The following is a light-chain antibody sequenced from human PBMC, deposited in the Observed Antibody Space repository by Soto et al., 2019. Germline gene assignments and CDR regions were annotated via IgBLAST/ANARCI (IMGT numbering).Light chain of an antibody. J-gene: IGLJ2*01. V-gene: IGLV2-8*01. CDR2: EVN. Sequence: QSALTQPPSASGSPGQSVTISCTGTSSDIGGYTYVSWYQQHPGKAPKLMLYEVNKRPSGVPDRFSGSKSGNTASLSVSGLQAEDEADYYCATWDDSLNGVVFGGGTKVTVL. CDR1: SSDIGGYTY. CDR3: ATWDDSLNGVV.